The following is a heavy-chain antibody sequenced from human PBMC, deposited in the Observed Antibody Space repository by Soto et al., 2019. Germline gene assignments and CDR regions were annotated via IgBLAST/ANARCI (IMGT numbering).Heavy chain of an antibody. J-gene: IGHJ5*02. CDR1: GGSISIGGYY. CDR2: IYYSGST. CDR3: ARDRDQDYGDYDLGWSDP. V-gene: IGHV4-31*03. Sequence: PSGTLALTCTVSGGSISIGGYYWSWIRQHPGKGLEWIGYIYYSGSTYYNPSLKSRVTISVDTSKNQFSLKLSSVTAADTAVYYCARDRDQDYGDYDLGWSDPWGQGTLVTVSS. D-gene: IGHD4-17*01.